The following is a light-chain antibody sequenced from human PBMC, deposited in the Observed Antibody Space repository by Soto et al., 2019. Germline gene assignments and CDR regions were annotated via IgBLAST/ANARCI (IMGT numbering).Light chain of an antibody. CDR2: LNSDGSH. CDR3: QTWSTDIRV. Sequence: QPVLTQPPSASASLGASVTLTCTLSSGHNSYAIAWHQQQPEKGPRYLMKLNSDGSHSKGDGIPDRFSGSSSVAARYLTISSLQSEDEADYYCQTWSTDIRVFGGGTKLTVL. J-gene: IGLJ3*02. CDR1: SGHNSYA. V-gene: IGLV4-69*01.